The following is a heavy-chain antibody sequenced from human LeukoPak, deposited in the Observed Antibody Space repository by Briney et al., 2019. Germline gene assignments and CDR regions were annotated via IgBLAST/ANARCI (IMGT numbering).Heavy chain of an antibody. Sequence: GGSLRLSCAASGFTFSSYWMSWVRQAPGKGLEWVANIKQDGSEKYYVDSVKGRFTISRDNAKNSLYMQMNSLRAEDTAVYYCARDLYSSSFYYYYYMDVWGKGTTVTVSS. V-gene: IGHV3-7*01. CDR2: IKQDGSEK. J-gene: IGHJ6*03. CDR3: ARDLYSSSFYYYYYMDV. CDR1: GFTFSSYW. D-gene: IGHD6-6*01.